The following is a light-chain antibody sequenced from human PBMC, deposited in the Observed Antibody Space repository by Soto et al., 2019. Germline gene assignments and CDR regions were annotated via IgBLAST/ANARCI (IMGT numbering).Light chain of an antibody. Sequence: DIQMAQSPSTLSASVGGTVTVTCRASQSVSGWLAWYQQKPGEAPKLLIYAASSLQSGVPSRFSGSGSGTEFTLTISSLQPEDFATYYCQHYNTYSTWTFGQGTKVDIK. CDR3: QHYNTYSTWT. V-gene: IGKV1-5*01. CDR1: QSVSGW. J-gene: IGKJ1*01. CDR2: AAS.